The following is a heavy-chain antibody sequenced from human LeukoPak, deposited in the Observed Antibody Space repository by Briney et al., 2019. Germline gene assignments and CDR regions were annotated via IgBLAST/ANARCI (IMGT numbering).Heavy chain of an antibody. Sequence: GGSLRLSCEASGFTFSSYAMSWVRQAPGKGLEWVSAISGSGGSTYYADSGKGRFTISRDNSKNTLYLQMNSLRAEDTAVYYCAKGIAVAGPFDYWGQGTLVTVSS. J-gene: IGHJ4*02. CDR1: GFTFSSYA. CDR2: ISGSGGST. CDR3: AKGIAVAGPFDY. V-gene: IGHV3-23*01. D-gene: IGHD6-19*01.